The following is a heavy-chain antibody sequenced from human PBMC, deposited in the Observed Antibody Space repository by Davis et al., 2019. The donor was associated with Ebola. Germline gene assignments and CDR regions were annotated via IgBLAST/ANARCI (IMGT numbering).Heavy chain of an antibody. V-gene: IGHV3-21*01. J-gene: IGHJ6*03. CDR2: ISSSSSYI. D-gene: IGHD7-27*01. CDR1: GFTFSSYS. Sequence: PGGSLRLSCAASGFTFSSYSMNWVRQAPGKGLEWVSSISSSSSYIYYADTVKGRFTISRGNAKNSLYLQMNSLRAEDTAVYYWARELGFNYYYYMDVWGKGTTVTVSS. CDR3: ARELGFNYYYYMDV.